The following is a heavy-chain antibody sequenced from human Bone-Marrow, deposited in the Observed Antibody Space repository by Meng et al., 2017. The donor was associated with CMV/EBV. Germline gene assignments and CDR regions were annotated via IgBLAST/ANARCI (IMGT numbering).Heavy chain of an antibody. Sequence: GGSLRLSCAASGFTFSSFGMNWVRQAPGKGLEWVSSISSRSSYIYYADSVKGRFTISRDNAKNSLYLQMNSLGAEDTAVYYCARDPALSYWYFDLWGRGTLVTVSS. CDR2: ISSRSSYI. J-gene: IGHJ2*01. V-gene: IGHV3-21*01. CDR1: GFTFSSFG. CDR3: ARDPALSYWYFDL.